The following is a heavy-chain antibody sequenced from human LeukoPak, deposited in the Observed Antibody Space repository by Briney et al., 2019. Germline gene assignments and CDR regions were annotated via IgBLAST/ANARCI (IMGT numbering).Heavy chain of an antibody. D-gene: IGHD5-12*01. J-gene: IGHJ6*03. CDR2: LTSTGKTI. V-gene: IGHV3-11*01. CDR3: ARGLKWLTSYYHMDL. Sequence: PGGSLRLSCAASGFSFSDYSMCWIRQAPGKGLEWVSYLTSTGKTIYYSDSVKGRFTISRDNAKNSLFLQLNSLRAEDTAVYFCARGLKWLTSYYHMDLWGKGTTVTVSS. CDR1: GFSFSDYS.